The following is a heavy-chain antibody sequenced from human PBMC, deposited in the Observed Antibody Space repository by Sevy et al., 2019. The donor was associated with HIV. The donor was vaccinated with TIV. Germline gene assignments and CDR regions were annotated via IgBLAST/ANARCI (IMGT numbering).Heavy chain of an antibody. CDR1: GFTFSSYV. D-gene: IGHD3-3*01. CDR2: IWYDGTIK. J-gene: IGHJ4*02. CDR3: ARVPRYDEPYYFDY. V-gene: IGHV3-33*08. Sequence: GGSLRLSCAASGFTFSSYVMHWVRQAPGKGLEWVALIWYDGTIKYYADSVKGRFTISRDNSKDTLFLQMNSLTPEDTAFYYCARVPRYDEPYYFDYWGQGALVTVSS.